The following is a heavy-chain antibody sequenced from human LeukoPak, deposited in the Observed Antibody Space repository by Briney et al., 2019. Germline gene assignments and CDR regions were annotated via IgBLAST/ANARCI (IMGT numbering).Heavy chain of an antibody. CDR1: GFSFTTYW. D-gene: IGHD3-10*01. CDR3: AKVAKYYYGSETYYFFEH. CDR2: IKQDGTEK. J-gene: IGHJ4*02. Sequence: PGGSLRLSCAASGFSFTTYWMSWVRQAPGKGLEWVANIKQDGTEKYYVDSVKCRFTISRDNAKNSLYLQMNSLRVEDTAVYYCAKVAKYYYGSETYYFFEHWGQGTPVTASS. V-gene: IGHV3-7*01.